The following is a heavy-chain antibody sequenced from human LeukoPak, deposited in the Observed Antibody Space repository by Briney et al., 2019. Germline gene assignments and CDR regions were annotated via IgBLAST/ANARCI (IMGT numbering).Heavy chain of an antibody. D-gene: IGHD2/OR15-2a*01. J-gene: IGHJ4*02. Sequence: GGSLRLSCAASGFTFSSYGMHWVRQAPGKGLEWVSGISGSGTSTYYADSVKGRFTTSRDNSKNTLYMQMNSLRAEDTAIYYCAKDRAESGLDYWGQGTLVTVSS. V-gene: IGHV3-23*01. CDR3: AKDRAESGLDY. CDR1: GFTFSSYG. CDR2: ISGSGTST.